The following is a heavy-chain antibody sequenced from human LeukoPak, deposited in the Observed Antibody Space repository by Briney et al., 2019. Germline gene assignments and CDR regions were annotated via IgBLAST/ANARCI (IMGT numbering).Heavy chain of an antibody. V-gene: IGHV1-3*01. Sequence: ASVEVSCKASGYTFTSYAMHWVRQAPGQRLEWMGWINAGNGNTKYSQKFQGRVTITRDTSASTAYMELSSLRSEDTAVYYCARATHSYYDSSRDAFDIWGQGTMVTVSS. CDR1: GYTFTSYA. CDR2: INAGNGNT. J-gene: IGHJ3*02. CDR3: ARATHSYYDSSRDAFDI. D-gene: IGHD3-22*01.